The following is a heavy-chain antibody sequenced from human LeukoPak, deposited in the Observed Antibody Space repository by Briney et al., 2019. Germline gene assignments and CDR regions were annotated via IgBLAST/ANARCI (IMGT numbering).Heavy chain of an antibody. CDR1: GGSISSSSYY. CDR2: IYYGGST. CDR3: ARGPRIAVAEHYFDY. J-gene: IGHJ4*02. D-gene: IGHD6-19*01. V-gene: IGHV4-39*01. Sequence: SETLSLTCTVSGGSISSSSYYWGWIRQPPGKGLEWIGSIYYGGSTYYNPSLKSRVTISVDTSKNQFSLKLSSVTAADTAVYYCARGPRIAVAEHYFDYWGQGTLVTVSS.